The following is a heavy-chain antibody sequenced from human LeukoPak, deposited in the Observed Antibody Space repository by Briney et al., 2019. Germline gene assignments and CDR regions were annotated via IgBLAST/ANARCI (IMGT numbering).Heavy chain of an antibody. CDR3: ARNSIYYGSDPYYFDY. Sequence: ASVKVSCKASGYTFTSYDINWVRQATGQGLEWMGWMNPNSGDTGYAQKFQGRVTMTRDTSISTAYMELSRLRSDDTAVYYCARNSIYYGSDPYYFDYWGQGTLVTVSS. V-gene: IGHV1-8*01. CDR1: GYTFTSYD. J-gene: IGHJ4*02. D-gene: IGHD3-10*01. CDR2: MNPNSGDT.